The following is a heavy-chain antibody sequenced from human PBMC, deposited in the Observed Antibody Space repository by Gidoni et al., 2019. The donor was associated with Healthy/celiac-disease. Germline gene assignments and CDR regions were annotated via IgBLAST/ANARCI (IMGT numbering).Heavy chain of an antibody. V-gene: IGHV3-30*01. D-gene: IGHD5-12*01. CDR3: ARDGGRMATMNY. Sequence: GRFTISRDNSKNTLYLQMNSLRAEDTAVYYCARDGGRMATMNYWGQGTLVTVSS. J-gene: IGHJ4*02.